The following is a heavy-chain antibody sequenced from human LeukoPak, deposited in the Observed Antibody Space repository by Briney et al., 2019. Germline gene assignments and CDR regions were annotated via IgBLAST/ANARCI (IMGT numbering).Heavy chain of an antibody. Sequence: SETLSLTCTVSGGSISSYYWSWIRQPPGKGLEWIGYIYYSGSTNYNPSLKSRVTISVDTSKNQFSLKLSSVTAADTAVYYCASPSGSTYYYYGMDVWGQGTTVTVSS. CDR3: ASPSGSTYYYYGMDV. V-gene: IGHV4-59*01. J-gene: IGHJ6*02. D-gene: IGHD7-27*01. CDR1: GGSISSYY. CDR2: IYYSGST.